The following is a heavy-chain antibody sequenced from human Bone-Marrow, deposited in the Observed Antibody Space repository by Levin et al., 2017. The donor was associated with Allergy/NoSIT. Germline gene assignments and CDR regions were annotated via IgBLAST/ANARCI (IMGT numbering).Heavy chain of an antibody. Sequence: SGPTLVKPTETLALTCTVSGFSRSHPRMAVSWVRQPPGKALSWLGHIFSNDEKSYNTSLRSRLTISQDTSKSQVVLTMTNMDPLDTGTYYCARISVSTTYYAMDVWGQGTTVTVSS. CDR2: IFSNDEK. CDR3: ARISVSTTYYAMDV. CDR1: GFSRSHPRMA. J-gene: IGHJ6*02. V-gene: IGHV2-26*01. D-gene: IGHD5/OR15-5a*01.